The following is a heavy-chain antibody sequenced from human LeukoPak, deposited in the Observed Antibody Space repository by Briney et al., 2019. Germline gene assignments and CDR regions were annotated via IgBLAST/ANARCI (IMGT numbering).Heavy chain of an antibody. CDR3: ARGKSPRPQYGSGSYYKSDTPNSNWFDP. D-gene: IGHD3-10*01. CDR2: INAGNGNT. J-gene: IGHJ5*02. V-gene: IGHV1-3*01. CDR1: GYTFTSYA. Sequence: GASVKVSCKASGYTFTSYAMHWVRQAPGQRLEWMGWINAGNGNTKYSQKFQGRVTITRDTSASTAYMELSSLRSEDTAVYDCARGKSPRPQYGSGSYYKSDTPNSNWFDPWGQGTLVTVSS.